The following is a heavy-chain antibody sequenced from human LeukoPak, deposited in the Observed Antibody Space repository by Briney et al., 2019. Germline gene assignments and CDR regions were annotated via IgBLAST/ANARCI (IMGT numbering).Heavy chain of an antibody. Sequence: SQTLSLTCSVSGGSISSGSYYWSWIRQPAGKGLEWIGRIYTSGSTNYNPSLEGRVTISIDTFKNQFSLNLISVTAADAAVYYCAKGSARGATGRRASVDYWGQGTLVTVSS. D-gene: IGHD1-26*01. CDR1: GGSISSGSYY. V-gene: IGHV4-61*02. CDR3: AKGSARGATGRRASVDY. CDR2: IYTSGST. J-gene: IGHJ4*02.